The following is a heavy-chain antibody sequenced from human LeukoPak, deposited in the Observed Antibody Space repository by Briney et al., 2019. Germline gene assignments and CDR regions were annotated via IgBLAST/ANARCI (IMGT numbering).Heavy chain of an antibody. D-gene: IGHD3-3*01. CDR1: GFTFSSYA. Sequence: GGSLRLSCAASGFTFSSYAMSWVRQAPGRGLEWVSAISGSGGSTYYADSVKGRFTISRDNSKNTLYLQMNSLRAEDTAVYYCAKFQGLVDFWRGYSVDYWGQGTLVTVSA. CDR3: AKFQGLVDFWRGYSVDY. J-gene: IGHJ4*02. V-gene: IGHV3-23*01. CDR2: ISGSGGST.